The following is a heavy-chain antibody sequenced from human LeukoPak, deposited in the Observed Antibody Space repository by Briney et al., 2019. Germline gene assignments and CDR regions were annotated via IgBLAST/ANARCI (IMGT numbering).Heavy chain of an antibody. D-gene: IGHD6-19*01. CDR1: GDSIYSYY. CDR3: ARRAVAASSWFDP. CDR2: VYSSGNT. V-gene: IGHV4-59*12. Sequence: PSETLSLTCSVSGDSIYSYYWIWIRQPPGKGLEWIGHVYSSGNTNYNPSLRSRVTISVDKSKNQFSLKLSSVTAADTAVYYCARRAVAASSWFDPWGQGTLVTVSS. J-gene: IGHJ5*02.